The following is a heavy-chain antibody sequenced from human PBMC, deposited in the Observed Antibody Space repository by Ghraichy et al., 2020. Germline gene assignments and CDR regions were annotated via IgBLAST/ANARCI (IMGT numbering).Heavy chain of an antibody. J-gene: IGHJ4*02. Sequence: GESLRLSCAASGFMFSIYSMNWVRQAPGKGLEWVSYISSSSSGIYYADSVKGRFTMSRDNAKNSLYLQMNSLRDEDTAVYYCARERDHLVDYWGQGTLVTVSS. CDR3: ARERDHLVDY. CDR2: ISSSSSGI. V-gene: IGHV3-48*02. CDR1: GFMFSIYS.